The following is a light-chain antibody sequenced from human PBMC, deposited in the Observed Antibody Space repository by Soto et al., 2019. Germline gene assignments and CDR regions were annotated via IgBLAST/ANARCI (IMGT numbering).Light chain of an antibody. CDR3: QQYYSYSRT. CDR1: QSISSW. J-gene: IGKJ1*01. V-gene: IGKV1-5*03. CDR2: ETS. Sequence: DIQMTQSPSTLSASVGDRVTITCRASQSISSWLAWYQQKPGKAPKLLIYETSSLESGVPSRFSGSGSGTEFTLTISSLQPDDFATYYCQQYYSYSRTFGQGTKVDIK.